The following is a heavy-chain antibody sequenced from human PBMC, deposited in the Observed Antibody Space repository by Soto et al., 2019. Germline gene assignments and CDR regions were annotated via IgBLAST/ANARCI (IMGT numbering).Heavy chain of an antibody. V-gene: IGHV3-30*04. CDR2: TSHDGFSE. CDR3: AREGDSHAFRGFDL. CDR1: GFKLSDYG. J-gene: IGHJ5*02. D-gene: IGHD5-18*01. Sequence: PGGSLRLSCEVSGFKLSDYGLNWVRQAQGKGREWVAATSHDGFSENYATSVRGRFTVSRDMSKSTIFLQMNNLRIDDASIYSCAREGDSHAFRGFDLWGQGTPVTVSS.